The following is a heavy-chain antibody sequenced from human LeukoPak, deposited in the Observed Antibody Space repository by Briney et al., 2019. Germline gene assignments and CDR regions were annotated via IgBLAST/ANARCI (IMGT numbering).Heavy chain of an antibody. CDR2: INPNSGGT. D-gene: IGHD3-22*01. CDR3: ARESRSEVIVVSAYDY. J-gene: IGHJ4*02. V-gene: IGHV1-2*02. Sequence: ASVKVSCKASGYTFTGYYMHWVRQAPGQGLEWMGWINPNSGGTNYAQKFQGRVTMTRDTSISTAYMELSRLRSDDTAVYYCARESRSEVIVVSAYDYWGQGTLVTVSS. CDR1: GYTFTGYY.